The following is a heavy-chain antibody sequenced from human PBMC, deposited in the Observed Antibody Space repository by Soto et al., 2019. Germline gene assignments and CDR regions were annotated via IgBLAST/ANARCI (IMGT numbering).Heavy chain of an antibody. CDR1: GGCISSSSYY. V-gene: IGHV4-39*01. J-gene: IGHJ6*02. CDR2: IYYSGST. D-gene: IGHD3-9*01. Sequence: XGTLSLTCTVSGGCISSSSYYWGWIRQPPGKGLEWIGSIYYSGSTYYNPSLKSRVTISVDTSKNQFSLKLSSVTAADTAVYYCARADGTYYDILTGNYYYYYGMAVWRQGTTVTV. CDR3: ARADGTYYDILTGNYYYYYGMAV.